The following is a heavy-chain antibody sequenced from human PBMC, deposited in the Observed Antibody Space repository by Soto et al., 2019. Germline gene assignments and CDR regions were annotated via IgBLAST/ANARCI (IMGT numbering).Heavy chain of an antibody. V-gene: IGHV1-69*13. J-gene: IGHJ6*02. CDR1: GGTFSSYA. CDR3: ARDLGGIAVAGSSYYYGMDV. Sequence: SVKVSCKASGGTFSSYAISWVRQAPGQGLEWMGGIIPIFGTANYAQKFQGRVTITADESTSTAYMELSSLRSEDTAVYYCARDLGGIAVAGSSYYYGMDVWGQGTTVTVSS. D-gene: IGHD6-19*01. CDR2: IIPIFGTA.